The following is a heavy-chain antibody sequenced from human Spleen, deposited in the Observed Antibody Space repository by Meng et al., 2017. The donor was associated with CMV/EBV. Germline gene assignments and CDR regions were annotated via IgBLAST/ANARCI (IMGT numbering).Heavy chain of an antibody. V-gene: IGHV4-30-4*08. CDR2: IYYSGST. CDR3: ARHGYLGFDY. Sequence: QVQRQQWGAGLLKPFQTLSLTCTVSGGSISSGDYYWSWIRQPPGKGLEWIGYIYYSGSTYYNPSLKSRVTISVDTSKNQFSLKLSSVTAADTAVYYCARHGYLGFDYWGQGTLVTVSS. CDR1: GGSISSGDYY. D-gene: IGHD5-24*01. J-gene: IGHJ4*02.